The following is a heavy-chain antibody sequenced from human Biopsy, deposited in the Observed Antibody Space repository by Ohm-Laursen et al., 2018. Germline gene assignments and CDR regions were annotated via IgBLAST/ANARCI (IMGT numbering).Heavy chain of an antibody. CDR3: AREEDNSGYDYYGMDV. CDR2: ISAYNGNR. D-gene: IGHD3-22*01. CDR1: GYTFSSYG. J-gene: IGHJ6*02. V-gene: IGHV1-18*01. Sequence: SVKVSCKASGYTFSSYGISWVRQAPGQGLEWMGWISAYNGNRNYAQKFQGRVTMTTDTSTSTAYMELRSLRSDDTAVYFCAREEDNSGYDYYGMDVWGQGTTVTVSS.